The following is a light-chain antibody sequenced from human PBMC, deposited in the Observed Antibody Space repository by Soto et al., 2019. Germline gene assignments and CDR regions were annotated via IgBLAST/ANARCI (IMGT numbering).Light chain of an antibody. Sequence: DIQMTQSPSSLSASVGDRVTIACRASQSIAGFLNWYRQKPEKAPELLIYATSNLHSGVTPRFNASGSGADFKLTISSLQPEDFATYFCQQSCNNPTFGPGTKVDVK. J-gene: IGKJ3*01. CDR2: ATS. CDR3: QQSCNNPT. V-gene: IGKV1-39*01. CDR1: QSIAGF.